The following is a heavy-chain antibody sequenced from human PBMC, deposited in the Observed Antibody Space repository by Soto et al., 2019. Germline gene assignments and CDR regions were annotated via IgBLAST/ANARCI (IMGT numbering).Heavy chain of an antibody. Sequence: LRLSCAASGFTFSRSAMHWVRQAPGKGLEYVSAITSNGGNTDYASSVKGRFTISRDNSKNTLYLQMGSLRAEDMAVYYCARRIPFGYGMDVWGQGTTVTVSS. CDR2: ITSNGGNT. CDR1: GFTFSRSA. CDR3: ARRIPFGYGMDV. V-gene: IGHV3-64*01. J-gene: IGHJ6*02. D-gene: IGHD2-21*01.